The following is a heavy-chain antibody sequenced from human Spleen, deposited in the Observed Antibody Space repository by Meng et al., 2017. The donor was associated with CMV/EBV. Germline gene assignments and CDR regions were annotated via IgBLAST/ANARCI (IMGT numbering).Heavy chain of an antibody. Sequence: CAASGFTLSNAWMNWVRQAPGKGLEWVAVIWFDGSNEYYAGSVKGRFTISRDNSKNMVYLQMSSLRAEDTALYYCAKGSSSYRKYIDYWGQGTLVTVSS. CDR2: IWFDGSNE. V-gene: IGHV3-33*06. CDR1: GFTLSNAW. D-gene: IGHD6-6*01. CDR3: AKGSSSYRKYIDY. J-gene: IGHJ4*02.